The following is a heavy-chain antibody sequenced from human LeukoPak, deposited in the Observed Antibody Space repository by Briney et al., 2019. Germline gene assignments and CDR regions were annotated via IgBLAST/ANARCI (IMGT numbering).Heavy chain of an antibody. CDR2: IYHNGFT. Sequence: SETLSLTCNVSGASISTDGYYWSWIRQHPGKGLEWIGYIYHNGFTYDNPSLKSRLAISVDTSKNQFSLKLSSVTVADTAVYARTTTVTAYYFDSWGQGTLVTVSS. V-gene: IGHV4-31*03. CDR1: GASISTDGYY. CDR3: TTTVTAYYFDS. D-gene: IGHD4-17*01. J-gene: IGHJ4*02.